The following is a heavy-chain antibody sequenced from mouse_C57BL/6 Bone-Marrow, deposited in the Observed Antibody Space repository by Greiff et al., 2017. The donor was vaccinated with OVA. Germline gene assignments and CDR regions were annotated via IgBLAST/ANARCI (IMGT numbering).Heavy chain of an antibody. D-gene: IGHD2-3*01. V-gene: IGHV1-69*01. CDR3: AIIYDCYYGFAY. CDR1: GYTFTSYW. Sequence: VKLQQPGAELVMPGASVKLSCKASGYTFTSYWMHWVKQRPGQGLEWIGEIDPSDSYTNYNQKFKGKSTLTVDKSSSTAYMQLSSLTSEDSAVYYCAIIYDCYYGFAYWGQGTLVTVSA. J-gene: IGHJ3*01. CDR2: IDPSDSYT.